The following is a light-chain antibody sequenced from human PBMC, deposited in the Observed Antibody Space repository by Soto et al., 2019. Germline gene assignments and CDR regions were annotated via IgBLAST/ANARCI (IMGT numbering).Light chain of an antibody. Sequence: QSALTQPASVSGSPGQSITISCTGTISDVGSYNYVSWYQQYPGKAPKLMIYDVSTRPSGVSDRFSGSKAGNTASLTISGLRAEDEADYYCCSYTTSSTYVFGTGTKLPVL. CDR2: DVS. CDR1: ISDVGSYNY. V-gene: IGLV2-14*03. CDR3: CSYTTSSTYV. J-gene: IGLJ1*01.